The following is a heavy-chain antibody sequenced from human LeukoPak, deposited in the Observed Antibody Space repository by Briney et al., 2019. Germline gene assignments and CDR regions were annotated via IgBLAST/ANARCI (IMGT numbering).Heavy chain of an antibody. V-gene: IGHV3-23*01. CDR3: TNQVGATPPVDY. CDR1: GFTFISYA. CDR2: INFSGGST. J-gene: IGHJ4*02. D-gene: IGHD1-26*01. Sequence: QTGGSLRLSCAGAGFTFISYAMSWVRQAPGKGLEWVSAINFSGGSTYYADSVKGRFTISRDNSKNTLYLQMNSLRAEDTAIYYCTNQVGATPPVDYWGQGTPVTVSS.